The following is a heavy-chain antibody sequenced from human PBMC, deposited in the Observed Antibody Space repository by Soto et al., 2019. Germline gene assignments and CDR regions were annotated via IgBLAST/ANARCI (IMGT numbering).Heavy chain of an antibody. Sequence: QVQLVQSGAEVKKPGSSVKVSCKASGGTFSSYAISWVRQAPGQGLEWMGGIIPIFGTANYAQKFQGRVTSTADESTSTAYMELSSLRSEDTAVYYCARDGGGDTAMAQDYYYGMDVWGQGTTVTVSS. V-gene: IGHV1-69*12. CDR2: IIPIFGTA. CDR3: ARDGGGDTAMAQDYYYGMDV. J-gene: IGHJ6*02. CDR1: GGTFSSYA. D-gene: IGHD5-18*01.